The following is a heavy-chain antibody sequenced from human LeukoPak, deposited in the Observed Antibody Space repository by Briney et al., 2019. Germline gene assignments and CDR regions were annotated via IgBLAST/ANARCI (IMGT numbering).Heavy chain of an antibody. V-gene: IGHV4-34*01. D-gene: IGHD3-22*01. CDR1: GGSFSGYY. Sequence: SETLSLTCAVYGGSFSGYYWSWIRQPPGKGLEWIGEINHSGSTNYNPSLKSRVTISVDTSKNQFSLKLSSVTAADTAVYYCANYYYDSSGYYYYYYMGVWGKGTTVTISS. CDR2: INHSGST. CDR3: ANYYYDSSGYYYYYYMGV. J-gene: IGHJ6*03.